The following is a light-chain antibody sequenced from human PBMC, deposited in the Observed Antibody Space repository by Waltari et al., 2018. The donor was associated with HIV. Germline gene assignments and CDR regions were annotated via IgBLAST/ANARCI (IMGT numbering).Light chain of an antibody. V-gene: IGKV3-15*01. Sequence: VLTQSPATISKSRGEAATLSCRASESLNSHLAWYQHKPGQAPRLLIYGASTRAAGVPARFSGSGSGTEFSLTISSLQSEDFAIYYCQQYNNWPPYTFGQGTGLEIK. CDR2: GAS. J-gene: IGKJ2*01. CDR3: QQYNNWPPYT. CDR1: ESLNSH.